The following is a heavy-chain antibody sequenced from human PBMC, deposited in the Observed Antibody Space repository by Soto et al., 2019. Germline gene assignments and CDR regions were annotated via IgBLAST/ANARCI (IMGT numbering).Heavy chain of an antibody. Sequence: GRSLRLSCAASGFTFGSYWMSWVRQAPGKGLEWLATIKMDASEKKYVDSVKGRFTMSRDNAKNSLYLQMDSMRKEDTAVYYCASCWGYGSGASVIHYLDYWGHGTLVADSS. CDR3: ASCWGYGSGASVIHYLDY. D-gene: IGHD3-10*01. CDR1: GFTFGSYW. V-gene: IGHV3-7*01. CDR2: IKMDASEK. J-gene: IGHJ4*01.